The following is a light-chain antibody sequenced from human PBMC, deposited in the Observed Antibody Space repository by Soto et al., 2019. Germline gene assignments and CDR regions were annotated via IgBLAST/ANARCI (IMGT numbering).Light chain of an antibody. Sequence: EIVLTQSPGTLSLSPGERATLSSRASQSVSSSYLAWDQQKPGQAPRLLIYGASSRATVIPDRFSGSGSGTDFTLTISRLEPEDFAEYYCQQYGSSPRFDPGTKVDIK. CDR3: QQYGSSPR. CDR2: GAS. J-gene: IGKJ3*01. CDR1: QSVSSSY. V-gene: IGKV3-20*01.